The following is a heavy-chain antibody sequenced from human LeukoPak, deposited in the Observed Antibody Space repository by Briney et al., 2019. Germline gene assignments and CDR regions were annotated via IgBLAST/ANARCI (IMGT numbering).Heavy chain of an antibody. D-gene: IGHD6-13*01. CDR2: INHSGST. J-gene: IGHJ5*02. CDR3: ARGRIAAAGTGWYNWFDP. Sequence: SETLSLTCAVYGGSFSGYYWSWIRQPPGKGLEWIGEINHSGSTNYNPSLKSRVTISVDTSKNQFSLKLSSVTAADTAVYYCARGRIAAAGTGWYNWFDPWGQGTLVTVSS. CDR1: GGSFSGYY. V-gene: IGHV4-34*01.